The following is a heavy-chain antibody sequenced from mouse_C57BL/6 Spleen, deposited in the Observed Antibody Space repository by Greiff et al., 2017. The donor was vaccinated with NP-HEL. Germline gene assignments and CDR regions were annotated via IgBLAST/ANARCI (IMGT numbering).Heavy chain of an antibody. Sequence: QVHVKQPGAELVKPGASVKMSCKASGYTFTSYWITWVKQRPGQGLEWIGDIYPGSGSTNYNEKFKSKATLTVDTSSSTAYMQLSSLTSEDSAVYYCARNPSSYYGYFDYWGQGTTLTVSS. J-gene: IGHJ2*01. V-gene: IGHV1-55*01. CDR1: GYTFTSYW. CDR2: IYPGSGST. D-gene: IGHD1-1*01. CDR3: ARNPSSYYGYFDY.